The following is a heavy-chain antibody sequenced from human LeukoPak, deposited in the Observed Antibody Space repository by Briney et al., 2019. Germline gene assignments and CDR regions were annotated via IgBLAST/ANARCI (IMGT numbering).Heavy chain of an antibody. CDR2: IYYSGST. CDR1: GGSISSYY. CDR3: ASYDFWSGYLRY. D-gene: IGHD3-3*01. Sequence: PSESLSLTCTVSGGSISSYYWSWIRQPPGKGLEWIGYIYYSGSTNYNPSLKSRVTISVDTSKNQFSLKLSSVTAADTAVYYCASYDFWSGYLRYWGQGTLVTVSS. V-gene: IGHV4-59*01. J-gene: IGHJ4*02.